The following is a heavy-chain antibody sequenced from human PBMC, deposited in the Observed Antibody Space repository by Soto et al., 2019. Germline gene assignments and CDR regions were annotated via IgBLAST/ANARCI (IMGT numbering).Heavy chain of an antibody. V-gene: IGHV4-31*03. CDR3: ARGSVATTLKVDY. J-gene: IGHJ4*02. CDR2: IYYSGST. D-gene: IGHD5-12*01. Sequence: PSETLSLTCTVSGGSISSGGYYWSWIRQHPGKGLEWIGYIYYSGSTYYNPSLKSRVTISVDTSKNQFSLKLSSVTAADTAVYNCARGSVATTLKVDYWGQGTLVTVSS. CDR1: GGSISSGGYY.